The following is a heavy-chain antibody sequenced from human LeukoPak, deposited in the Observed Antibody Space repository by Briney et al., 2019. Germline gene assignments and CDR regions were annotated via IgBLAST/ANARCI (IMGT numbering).Heavy chain of an antibody. CDR3: ARGGSYYLGAFDI. CDR1: GFTFSSYS. Sequence: GGSLRLSCAASGFTFSSYSMNWVRQAPGKGLEWVSYISSSSSTTYYADSVKGRFTISRDNAKNSLYLQMNSLRAEDTAVYYCARGGSYYLGAFDIWGQGTMVTVSS. J-gene: IGHJ3*02. V-gene: IGHV3-48*01. D-gene: IGHD1-26*01. CDR2: ISSSSSTT.